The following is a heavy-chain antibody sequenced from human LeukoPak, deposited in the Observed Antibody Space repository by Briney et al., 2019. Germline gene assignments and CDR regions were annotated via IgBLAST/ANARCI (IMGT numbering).Heavy chain of an antibody. V-gene: IGHV3-23*01. CDR2: LSGSGSNT. CDR3: AKFRAAAGPRDFDY. J-gene: IGHJ4*02. Sequence: GGSLRLFCAASGFTFSSYAMTWVRQAPGKGLEWVSTLSGSGSNTYYADSVKGRFSISRDNSQSTLYLQMNSLRAEDTAVYYCAKFRAAAGPRDFDYWGQGTLVTVSS. CDR1: GFTFSSYA. D-gene: IGHD6-13*01.